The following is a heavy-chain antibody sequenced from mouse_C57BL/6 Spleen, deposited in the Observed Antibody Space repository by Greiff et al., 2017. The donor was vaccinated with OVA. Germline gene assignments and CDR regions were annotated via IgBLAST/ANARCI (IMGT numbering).Heavy chain of an antibody. J-gene: IGHJ3*01. Sequence: QVQLKQPGAELVKPGASVKLSCKASGYTFTSYWMQWVKQRPGQGLEWIGEIDPSDSYTNYNQKFKGKATLTVDTSSSTAYMQLSSLTSEDSAVYYCARRGLDYDGAWFAYWGQGTLVTVSA. CDR1: GYTFTSYW. CDR3: ARRGLDYDGAWFAY. CDR2: IDPSDSYT. D-gene: IGHD2-4*01. V-gene: IGHV1-50*01.